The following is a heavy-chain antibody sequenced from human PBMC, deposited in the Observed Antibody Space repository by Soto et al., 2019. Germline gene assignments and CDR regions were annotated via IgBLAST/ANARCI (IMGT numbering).Heavy chain of an antibody. J-gene: IGHJ4*02. CDR2: ISSSNKNM. Sequence: PGGSLRLSFAAPGFTFSCYNMNWVRQAPGKGLEKLSYISSSNKNMHNADSVKGRFTISRDNAKSSLYLQINSLRDEDTAVYYCAREVRDTAVADFDYWGQGTLVTVSS. D-gene: IGHD5-18*01. V-gene: IGHV3-48*02. CDR1: GFTFSCYN. CDR3: AREVRDTAVADFDY.